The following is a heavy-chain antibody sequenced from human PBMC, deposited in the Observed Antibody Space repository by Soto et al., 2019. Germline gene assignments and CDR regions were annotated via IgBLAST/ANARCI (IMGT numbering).Heavy chain of an antibody. CDR1: GGSIISDGYS. V-gene: IGHV4-30-2*01. CDR2: IYEGGNT. Sequence: SETLSLTCAVSGGSIISDGYSWSWIRQPPGKGLQWIGHIYEGGNTYYTPSLESRVAISTDKSKNQFSLRLSSVTAADTAVYYCVRRSPEDAFDIWGQGTMVTVS. J-gene: IGHJ3*02. CDR3: VRRSPEDAFDI.